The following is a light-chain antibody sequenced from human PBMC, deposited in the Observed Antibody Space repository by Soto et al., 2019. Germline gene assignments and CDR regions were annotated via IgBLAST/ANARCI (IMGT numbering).Light chain of an antibody. V-gene: IGKV3-20*01. CDR3: QQYCISGT. J-gene: IGKJ1*01. CDR1: QSVSNNY. Sequence: ELRLTQSACTLSLSPWERATLSWWASQSVSNNYLAWYQQKPGQAPRLLICGASNRATGIPDRFSGSGSGTDFTLTISRLEPEDFAVDYCQQYCISGTFGQGTKVDIK. CDR2: GAS.